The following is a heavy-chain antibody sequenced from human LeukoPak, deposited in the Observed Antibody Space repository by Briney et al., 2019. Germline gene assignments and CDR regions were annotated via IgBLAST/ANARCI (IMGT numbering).Heavy chain of an antibody. CDR3: ARLNYDFNNWFDP. J-gene: IGHJ5*02. CDR1: GGSISSSSYY. CDR2: IYYSGST. D-gene: IGHD3-3*01. V-gene: IGHV4-39*01. Sequence: PSETLSLTCTVSGGSISSSSYYWGWIRQPPGKGLEWIVSIYYSGSTYYNPSLKSRVTISVDTSKNQFSLKLSSVTAADTAVYYCARLNYDFNNWFDPWGQGTLVTVSS.